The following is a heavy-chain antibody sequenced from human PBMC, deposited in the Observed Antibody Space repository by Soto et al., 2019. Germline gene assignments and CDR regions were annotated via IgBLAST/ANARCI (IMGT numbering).Heavy chain of an antibody. V-gene: IGHV3-23*01. J-gene: IGHJ5*02. CDR3: AKEDCSSTSCYENWFDP. CDR1: GFTFSSYA. Sequence: GGSLRLSCAASGFTFSSYAMSWVRQAPGKGLEWVSAISGSGGSTYYADSVKGRFTISRDNSKNTLYLQMNSLRAEDTAVYYCAKEDCSSTSCYENWFDPWSEGPLVTVSS. D-gene: IGHD2-2*01. CDR2: ISGSGGST.